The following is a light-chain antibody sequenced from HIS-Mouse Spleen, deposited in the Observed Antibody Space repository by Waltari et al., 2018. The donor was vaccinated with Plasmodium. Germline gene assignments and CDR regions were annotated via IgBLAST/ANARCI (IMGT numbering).Light chain of an antibody. Sequence: SYELTQPPSVSVSPGQTARIPCSGDALPKKYAYWYKQKSGQAPVLVNYEDSKRPSGIPEGFSGSSSGTMASLTISGAQVEDEADYYCYSTDSSGNHRVFGGGTKLTVL. CDR2: EDS. J-gene: IGLJ3*02. V-gene: IGLV3-10*01. CDR1: ALPKKY. CDR3: YSTDSSGNHRV.